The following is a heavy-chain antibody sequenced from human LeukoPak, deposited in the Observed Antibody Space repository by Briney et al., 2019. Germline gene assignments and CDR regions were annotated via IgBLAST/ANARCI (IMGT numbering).Heavy chain of an antibody. CDR3: ARPRLGNYDLDY. D-gene: IGHD1-7*01. CDR1: SGSISGYY. Sequence: SETLSLTCTVASGSISGYYGSWIRQPAGKGLGWIRYIYYSWSTNYNPSLKSRVTISVDTSKNQFSLKLSSVTAADAAVYYCARPRLGNYDLDYWGQGTLVTVSS. CDR2: IYYSWST. J-gene: IGHJ4*02. V-gene: IGHV4-59*08.